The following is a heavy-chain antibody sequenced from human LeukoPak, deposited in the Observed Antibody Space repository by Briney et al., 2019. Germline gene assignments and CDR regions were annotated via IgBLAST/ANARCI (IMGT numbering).Heavy chain of an antibody. CDR2: IGGGGTAT. V-gene: IGHV3-74*01. J-gene: IGHJ4*02. Sequence: PGGSPRLSCAPSGYTLSSYSMQWVPPAPGEGLVWVSRIGGGGTATTYAASVKGRSTISRDNAKNTLYLQRNSLRAEDTAIYYCVREHNFLIDSWGQGALVTVSS. CDR1: GYTLSSYS. CDR3: VREHNFLIDS. D-gene: IGHD2/OR15-2a*01.